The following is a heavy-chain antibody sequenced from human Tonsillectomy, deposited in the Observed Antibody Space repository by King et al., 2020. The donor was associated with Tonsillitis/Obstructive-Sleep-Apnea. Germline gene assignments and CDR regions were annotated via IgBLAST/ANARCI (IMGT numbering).Heavy chain of an antibody. CDR1: GYTFTSYY. D-gene: IGHD5-18*01. J-gene: IGHJ6*01. CDR3: ARVFGVQLWLDYGMDV. CDR2: INHSGGSK. Sequence: MQLVQSGAGVKKPGASVKVSCKASGYTFTSYYMHWVRQAPGQGLEWMGIINHSGGSKNYPQKFQGRVTMTRDTYTRTVYMELSSLRSEDTAVYYCARVFGVQLWLDYGMDVWGRGATVTVSS. V-gene: IGHV1-46*01.